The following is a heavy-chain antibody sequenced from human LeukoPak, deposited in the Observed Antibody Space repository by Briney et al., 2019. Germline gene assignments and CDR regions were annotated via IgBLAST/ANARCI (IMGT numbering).Heavy chain of an antibody. Sequence: ASVKVSCKASGYTFTGYYMHRVRQAPGQGLEWMGWINPNSGGTNYAQKFQGRVTMTRDTSISTAYMELSRLRSDDTAVYYCARVRRDGYNYLGYWGQGTLVTVSS. J-gene: IGHJ4*02. CDR2: INPNSGGT. V-gene: IGHV1-2*02. CDR1: GYTFTGYY. CDR3: ARVRRDGYNYLGY. D-gene: IGHD5-24*01.